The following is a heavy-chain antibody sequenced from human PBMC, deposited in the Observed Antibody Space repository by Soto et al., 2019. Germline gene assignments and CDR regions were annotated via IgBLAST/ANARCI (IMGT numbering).Heavy chain of an antibody. CDR1: GFTFSSYA. D-gene: IGHD1-26*01. CDR2: VDSSGRA. CDR3: AKWPRSGSYYCDY. V-gene: IGHV3-23*01. J-gene: IGHJ4*02. Sequence: GGSLRLSCAASGFTFSSYAMSWVRQAPGKGLEWVSLVDSSGRAYYTDSVKGRFTVSRDNSENTVYLQMNSLRAEDTAVYYCAKWPRSGSYYCDYWGQGTLVTVSS.